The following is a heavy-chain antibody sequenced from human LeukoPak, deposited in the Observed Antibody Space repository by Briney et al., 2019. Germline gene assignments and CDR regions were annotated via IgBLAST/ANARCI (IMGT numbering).Heavy chain of an antibody. Sequence: GGSLRLSCAASGFTLVDYGMSWVRQAPGKGLEWVSGINWNGGSTGYADSVKGRFTVSRDNAKNSLYLQMNSLRAEDTALYYCARGEGDGNFDYWGQGTLVTVSS. CDR1: GFTLVDYG. CDR2: INWNGGST. CDR3: ARGEGDGNFDY. V-gene: IGHV3-20*04. J-gene: IGHJ4*02. D-gene: IGHD1-26*01.